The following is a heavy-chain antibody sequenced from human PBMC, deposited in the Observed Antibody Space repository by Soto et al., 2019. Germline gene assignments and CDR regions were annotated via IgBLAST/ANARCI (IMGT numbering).Heavy chain of an antibody. CDR3: VTDLNWQGH. J-gene: IGHJ4*02. CDR1: GFSFSSVW. Sequence: GGSLRLSCVVSGFSFSSVWMTWVRQAPGKGLECVANIKYDGSEEYYVDYVKGRFNISRDNAKNSLYLQMNSLRDEDSAVYYCVTDLNWQGHWGQGTLVTVSS. V-gene: IGHV3-7*01. CDR2: IKYDGSEE.